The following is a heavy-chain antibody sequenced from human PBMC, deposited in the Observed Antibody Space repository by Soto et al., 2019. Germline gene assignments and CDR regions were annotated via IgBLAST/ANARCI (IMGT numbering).Heavy chain of an antibody. J-gene: IGHJ5*02. Sequence: PSETLSLTCTVSGGSISSGGYYWSWIRQHPGKGLEWIGYIYYSGSTYYNPSLKSRVTISVDTSKNQFSLKLSSVTAADTAVYYCARALKNWNDFWFDPWGQGTLVTVS. V-gene: IGHV4-31*03. CDR3: ARALKNWNDFWFDP. CDR1: GGSISSGGYY. CDR2: IYYSGST. D-gene: IGHD1-1*01.